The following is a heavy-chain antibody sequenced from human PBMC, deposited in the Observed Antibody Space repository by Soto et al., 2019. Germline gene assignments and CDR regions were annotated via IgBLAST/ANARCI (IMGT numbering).Heavy chain of an antibody. Sequence: EVQLVESGGGLVKPGGSLRLSCAASGFTFSSYSMNWVRQAPGKGLEWVSSISSSSSYIYYADSVKGRFTISRDNARNSRFLQMNGVGAEVMAGDYWARVHSSGSGSYFDHWGQGALVTVSS. CDR1: GFTFSSYS. J-gene: IGHJ4*02. CDR2: ISSSSSYI. D-gene: IGHD3-10*01. CDR3: ARVHSSGSGSYFDH. V-gene: IGHV3-21*01.